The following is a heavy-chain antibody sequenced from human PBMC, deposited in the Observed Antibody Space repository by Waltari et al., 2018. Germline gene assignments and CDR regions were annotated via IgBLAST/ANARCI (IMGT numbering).Heavy chain of an antibody. Sequence: EVQLVESGGGLVQPGGSLRLSCEGSGFTFRDYWRTWVRQAPNMGLEGVATIKQDGRDQYYGDHVKGRFTISRDNAKNSVHLRMDSLRAEDTAFYYCARMGATVLKSIDFWGQGTLVTVSS. D-gene: IGHD2-21*02. V-gene: IGHV3-7*03. CDR3: ARMGATVLKSIDF. CDR1: GFTFRDYW. CDR2: IKQDGRDQ. J-gene: IGHJ4*02.